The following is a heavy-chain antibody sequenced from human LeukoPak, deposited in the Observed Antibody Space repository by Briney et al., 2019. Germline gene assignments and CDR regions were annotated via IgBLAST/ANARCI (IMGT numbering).Heavy chain of an antibody. D-gene: IGHD4-23*01. V-gene: IGHV3-33*06. CDR2: IWYDGSNK. CDR1: GFTFSSYG. J-gene: IGHJ5*02. CDR3: AKDAARTRVTPLGFAP. Sequence: GGSLRLSCAASGFTFSSYGMHWVHQAPGKGLEWVAVIWYDGSNKYYADSVKGRLTISRDNSKNTLYLQMNSLRAEDTAVYYFAKDAARTRVTPLGFAPGGKGTLVPVS.